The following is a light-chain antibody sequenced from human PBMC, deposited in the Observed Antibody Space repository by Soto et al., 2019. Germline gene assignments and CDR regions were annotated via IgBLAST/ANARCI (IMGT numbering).Light chain of an antibody. V-gene: IGKV3-20*01. CDR3: QQYGSSET. CDR2: GAS. CDR1: QIFRPNY. Sequence: EILLTQSPGTLSLSPGERATFSCRPSQIFRPNYLAWYQKKPGQAPRLLIYGASNRATGIPDRFSGSGAGTDFTLTINRREPEDFAVYYCQQYGSSETFGQGTKLEIK. J-gene: IGKJ2*01.